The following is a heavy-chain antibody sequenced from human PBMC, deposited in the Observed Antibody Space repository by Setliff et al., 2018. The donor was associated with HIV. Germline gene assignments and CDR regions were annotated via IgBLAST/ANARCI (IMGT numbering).Heavy chain of an antibody. D-gene: IGHD3-3*01. V-gene: IGHV3-23*03. CDR3: AKNAGVGRSYYMHV. J-gene: IGHJ6*03. CDR2: IYRSGETTT. CDR1: GFTFSSYA. Sequence: LRLSCAASGFTFSSYAMSWVRQAPGRGLEWVSVIYRSGETTTYSADSVKGRFTISRDNSKNTLHLQMNSLRAEDTAVYYCAKNAGVGRSYYMHVWGKGTTVTVSS.